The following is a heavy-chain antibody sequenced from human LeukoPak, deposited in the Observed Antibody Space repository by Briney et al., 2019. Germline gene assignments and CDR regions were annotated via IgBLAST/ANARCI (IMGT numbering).Heavy chain of an antibody. CDR2: IYYSGST. CDR3: ARGAPSGERLGWFDP. CDR1: GASISSSTYY. D-gene: IGHD1-26*01. J-gene: IGHJ5*02. Sequence: PSETLSLTCTVSGASISSSTYYWGWIRQPPGKGLEWLGSIYYSGSTYYNPSLKSRVTISVDTSKNQFSLKLSSVTAAGTAVYYCARGAPSGERLGWFDPWGQGTLVTVSS. V-gene: IGHV4-39*01.